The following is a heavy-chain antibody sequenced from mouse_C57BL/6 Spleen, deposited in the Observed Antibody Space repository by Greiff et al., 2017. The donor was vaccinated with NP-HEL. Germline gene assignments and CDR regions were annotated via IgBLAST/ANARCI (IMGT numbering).Heavy chain of an antibody. D-gene: IGHD2-4*01. CDR2: ISSGGSYT. V-gene: IGHV5-6*01. J-gene: IGHJ4*01. CDR1: GFTFSSYG. CDR3: ARDDYDGTSYAMDY. Sequence: EVKLVESGGDLVKPGGSLKLSCAASGFTFSSYGMSWVRQTPDKRLEWVATISSGGSYTYYPDSVKGRFTISRDNAKNTLYLQMSSLKSEDTAMYYGARDDYDGTSYAMDYWGQGTSVTVSS.